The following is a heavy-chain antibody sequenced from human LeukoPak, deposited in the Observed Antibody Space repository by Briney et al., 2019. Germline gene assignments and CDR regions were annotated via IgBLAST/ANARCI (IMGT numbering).Heavy chain of an antibody. CDR2: IYTSGST. J-gene: IGHJ4*02. D-gene: IGHD6-13*01. CDR3: ARDSGLAAAGIGY. Sequence: SQTLSLTCTVSGGSISSGSYYWSWIRQPAGKGLEWIGRIYTSGSTNYNPSLKSQVTISVDTSKNQFSPKLSSVTAADTAVYYCARDSGLAAAGIGYWGQGTLVTVSS. CDR1: GGSISSGSYY. V-gene: IGHV4-61*02.